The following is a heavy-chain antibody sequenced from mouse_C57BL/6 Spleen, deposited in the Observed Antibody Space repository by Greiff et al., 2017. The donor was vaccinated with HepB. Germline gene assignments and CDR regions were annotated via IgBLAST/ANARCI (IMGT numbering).Heavy chain of an antibody. J-gene: IGHJ4*01. Sequence: VQLKQSGPGLVKPSQSLSLTCSVTGYSITSGYYWNWIRQFPGNKLEWMGYISYDGSNNYNPSLKNRISITRDTSKNQFFLKLNSVTTEDTATYYCAREGAITTVVDYAMDYWGQGTSVTVSS. D-gene: IGHD1-1*01. CDR2: ISYDGSN. V-gene: IGHV3-6*01. CDR3: AREGAITTVVDYAMDY. CDR1: GYSITSGYY.